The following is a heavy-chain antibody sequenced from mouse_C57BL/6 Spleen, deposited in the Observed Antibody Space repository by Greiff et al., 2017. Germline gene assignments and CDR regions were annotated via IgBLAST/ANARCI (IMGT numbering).Heavy chain of an antibody. Sequence: VQLQQSGAELVRPGASVTLSCKASGYTFTDYEMHWVKQTPVHGLEWIGAIDPETGGTAYNQKFKGKAILTADKSSSTASMELRGLTSEDSAVYYFTRWGDGAWCAYWGQGTLVTVSA. CDR1: GYTFTDYE. J-gene: IGHJ3*01. CDR2: IDPETGGT. CDR3: TRWGDGAWCAY. V-gene: IGHV1-15*01. D-gene: IGHD2-3*01.